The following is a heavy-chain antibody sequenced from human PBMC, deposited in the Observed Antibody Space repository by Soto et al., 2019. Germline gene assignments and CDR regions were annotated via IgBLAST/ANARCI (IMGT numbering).Heavy chain of an antibody. V-gene: IGHV5-51*01. CDR3: ARRVIAAAGTEWGWFDP. CDR1: GYSFTSYW. D-gene: IGHD6-13*01. J-gene: IGHJ5*02. Sequence: GESLKISCKGSGYSFTSYWIGWVRQMPGKGLEWMGIIYPGDSDTRYSPSFQGQVTISADKSISTAYLQWSSLKAPDTAMYYCARRVIAAAGTEWGWFDPWGQGTLVTVSS. CDR2: IYPGDSDT.